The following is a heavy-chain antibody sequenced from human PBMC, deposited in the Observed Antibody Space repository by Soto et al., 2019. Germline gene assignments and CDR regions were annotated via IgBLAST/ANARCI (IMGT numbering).Heavy chain of an antibody. CDR1: GFTFSDYA. V-gene: IGHV3-21*01. Sequence: PGGSLRLSCAASGFTFSDYAMSWLRQAPGKGLEWVSSISSTSIYIFYADSVTGRFAISRDNAKNSLYLQMNSLRAEDTAVYYCARENYFDYWAQGTLVTVSS. CDR3: ARENYFDY. J-gene: IGHJ4*02. CDR2: ISSTSIYI.